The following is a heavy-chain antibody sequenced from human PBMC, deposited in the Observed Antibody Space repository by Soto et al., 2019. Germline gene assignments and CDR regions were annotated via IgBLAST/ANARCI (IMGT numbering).Heavy chain of an antibody. J-gene: IGHJ4*02. CDR2: FNPILSFS. D-gene: IGHD3-10*01. Sequence: QVQLVQSGAEVKKPGSSVKVSCKASGDTFNFYTINWVRQAPGLGLEWMGRFNPILSFSNSALKFQGRVTLTADKSTSTAYVVLSSRRSEDTDIYYCATSFGSGSRAFDYWGQGALVTVSS. V-gene: IGHV1-69*02. CDR3: ATSFGSGSRAFDY. CDR1: GDTFNFYT.